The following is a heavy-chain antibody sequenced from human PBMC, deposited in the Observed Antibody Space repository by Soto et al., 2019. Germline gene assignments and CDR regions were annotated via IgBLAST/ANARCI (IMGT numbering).Heavy chain of an antibody. V-gene: IGHV4-39*02. D-gene: IGHD6-19*01. J-gene: IGHJ4*02. Sequence: PSETLSLTCTVSGDSISSSTYYWGWIRQPPGKGLEWIGSMFYSGNTYYNPSLKSRVTLTTDTSTTTAYMELRTLTSDDTAVYYCARVGQWVVRFFDYWGQGTLVTVSS. CDR2: MFYSGNT. CDR1: GDSISSSTYY. CDR3: ARVGQWVVRFFDY.